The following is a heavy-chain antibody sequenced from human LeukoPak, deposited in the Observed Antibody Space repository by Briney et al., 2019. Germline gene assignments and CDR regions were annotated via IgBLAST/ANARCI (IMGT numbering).Heavy chain of an antibody. V-gene: IGHV3-9*01. CDR3: AKPKTTSSGWYFFDT. CDR1: GFTFDAYA. CDR2: ISWNSDST. D-gene: IGHD6-19*01. J-gene: IGHJ4*02. Sequence: GGSLRLSCAASGFTFDAYAMHWARQAPGKGLEWVSGISWNSDSTGYGDSVKGRFTISRDNAKNSLSLQMHSLRPEDTALYYCAKPKTTSSGWYFFDTWGQGTLVTVSS.